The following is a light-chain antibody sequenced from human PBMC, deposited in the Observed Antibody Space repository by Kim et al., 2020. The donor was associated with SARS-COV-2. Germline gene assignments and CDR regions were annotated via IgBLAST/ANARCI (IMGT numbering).Light chain of an antibody. V-gene: IGKV1-39*01. J-gene: IGKJ2*01. CDR3: QHTYST. CDR1: QSVSTY. Sequence: DIQMTQSPSSVSASVGDRVTITCRTSQSVSTYLNWYQQKQGQAPKVLIYSASTLHPGVPSRFSGSGSGTDFTLTISNVQPEDFATYYCQHTYSTFGQGTKLEI. CDR2: SAS.